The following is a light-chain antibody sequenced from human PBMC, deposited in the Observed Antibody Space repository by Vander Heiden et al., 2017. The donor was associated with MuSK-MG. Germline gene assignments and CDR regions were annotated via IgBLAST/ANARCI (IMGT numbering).Light chain of an antibody. V-gene: IGLV3-19*01. Sequence: SSELTQAPAVSVALGQTVRITCPGDSLRSSYASWNQQKPGQAHVLVIYGKNNLPSGIPDRVSGSSSGNTASLTITGAQAEDEADYYCNSRDSSGNHLDVVFGGGTKLTVL. CDR3: NSRDSSGNHLDVV. CDR1: SLRSSY. J-gene: IGLJ2*01. CDR2: GKN.